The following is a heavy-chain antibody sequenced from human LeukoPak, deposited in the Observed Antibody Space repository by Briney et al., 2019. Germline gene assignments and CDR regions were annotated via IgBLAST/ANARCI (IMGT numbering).Heavy chain of an antibody. Sequence: ASVKVSCKASGYSFTDYAIHWVRQAPGQRLEWMGWLSAGSGYTKYSEKLQGSLTITRDTSASTAYMELSSLTSEDTAVYYCARSGIGTVPGSYFDYWGQGTLVTVSS. V-gene: IGHV1-3*01. CDR2: LSAGSGYT. D-gene: IGHD2-2*01. J-gene: IGHJ4*02. CDR3: ARSGIGTVPGSYFDY. CDR1: GYSFTDYA.